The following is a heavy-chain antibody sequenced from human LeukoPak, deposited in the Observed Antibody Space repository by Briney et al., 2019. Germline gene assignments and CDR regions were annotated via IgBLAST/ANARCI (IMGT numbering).Heavy chain of an antibody. V-gene: IGHV4-31*03. Sequence: SETLSLTCTVSGGSISSGGYYWSWIRQHPGKGLEWIGYIYYSGSTYYNPSLKSRVTISVDTSKNQFSLKLSSVTAADTAVYYCARDRELGMDVWGQGTTVIVSS. J-gene: IGHJ6*02. CDR1: GGSISSGGYY. CDR3: ARDRELGMDV. CDR2: IYYSGST. D-gene: IGHD1-26*01.